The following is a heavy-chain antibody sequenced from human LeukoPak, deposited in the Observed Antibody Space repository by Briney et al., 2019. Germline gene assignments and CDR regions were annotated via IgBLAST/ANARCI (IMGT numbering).Heavy chain of an antibody. Sequence: PGGSLRLSCAASGFTFSSYSMNWVRQAPGKGLEWVSYISSSSSTIYYADSVKGRFTISRDNSKNTLYLQMNSLRAEDTAVYYCARDHNYYGTGSYPYYYGMDVWGQGTTVTVSS. V-gene: IGHV3-48*01. J-gene: IGHJ6*02. D-gene: IGHD3-10*01. CDR2: ISSSSSTI. CDR3: ARDHNYYGTGSYPYYYGMDV. CDR1: GFTFSSYS.